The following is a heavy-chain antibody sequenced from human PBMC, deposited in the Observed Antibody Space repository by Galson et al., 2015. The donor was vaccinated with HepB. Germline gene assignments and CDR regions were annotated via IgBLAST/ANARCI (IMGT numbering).Heavy chain of an antibody. Sequence: SLRLSCAASGFTFSSYTVNWVRQAPGKGLEWVSSISRGSDYIYYADSVKGRFTVSRDNAKNSLYLQMNSLRAEDTAVCYCARNRPPDIAAAGSFQHWGQGTLVTVSS. CDR2: ISRGSDYI. CDR1: GFTFSSYT. J-gene: IGHJ1*01. V-gene: IGHV3-21*01. CDR3: ARNRPPDIAAAGSFQH. D-gene: IGHD6-13*01.